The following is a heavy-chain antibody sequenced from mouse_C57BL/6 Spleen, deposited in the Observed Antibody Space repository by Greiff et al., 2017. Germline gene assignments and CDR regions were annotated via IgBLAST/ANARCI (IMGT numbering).Heavy chain of an antibody. Sequence: QVQLQQSGAELVKPGASVKMSCKASGYTFTSYWITWVKQRPGQGLEWIGVINPGSGSTNYNEKFKSKATLTVDTSSSTAYMQLSSLTSEDSAVYYCARPNYNYDWYFDVWGRGTAVTVTA. V-gene: IGHV1-55*01. CDR3: ARPNYNYDWYFDV. CDR1: GYTFTSYW. J-gene: IGHJ1*03. CDR2: INPGSGST. D-gene: IGHD2-12*01.